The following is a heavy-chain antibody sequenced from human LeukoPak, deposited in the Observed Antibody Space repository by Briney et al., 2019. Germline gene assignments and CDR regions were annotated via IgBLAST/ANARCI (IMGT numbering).Heavy chain of an antibody. J-gene: IGHJ6*03. Sequence: SAKVSCKASGGTFSSYAISWVRQAPGQGLEWMGGIIPIFGTANYAQKFQGRVTITTDESTSTAYMELSSLRSEDTAVYYCARDGEYDSSGYYSYYYYYMDVWGKGTTVTVSS. CDR1: GGTFSSYA. V-gene: IGHV1-69*05. CDR2: IIPIFGTA. CDR3: ARDGEYDSSGYYSYYYYYMDV. D-gene: IGHD3-22*01.